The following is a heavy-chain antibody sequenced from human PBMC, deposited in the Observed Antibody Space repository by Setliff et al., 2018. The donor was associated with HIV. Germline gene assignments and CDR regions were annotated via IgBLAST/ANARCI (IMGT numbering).Heavy chain of an antibody. CDR2: VHPVDSDV. Sequence: GESLKISCQGSGYIFTGYWVGWVRQMAGKGLEWMGMVHPVDSDVRYSPSFEGQVTISADKSTSTAYLQWTGLKASDTAMYYCARIGDTSGYYFYIFDLWGQETMVTVSS. J-gene: IGHJ3*01. V-gene: IGHV5-51*01. CDR3: ARIGDTSGYYFYIFDL. CDR1: GYIFTGYW. D-gene: IGHD3-22*01.